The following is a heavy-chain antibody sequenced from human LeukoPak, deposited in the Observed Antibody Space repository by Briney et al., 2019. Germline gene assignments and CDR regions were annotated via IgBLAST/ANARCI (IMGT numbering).Heavy chain of an antibody. D-gene: IGHD3-10*01. CDR2: VYNSGSGSKNYNS. J-gene: IGHJ4*02. CDR1: GGSISTHY. Sequence: SETLSLTCTVSGGSISTHYWSWIRQPAGKGLEWVGRVYNSGSGSKNYNSNSSPFLRSRVFMSVDASKTQFSLRLNSVTAADTGVYFCARDHGGSGAKLDYWGQGTLVTVSS. V-gene: IGHV4-4*07. CDR3: ARDHGGSGAKLDY.